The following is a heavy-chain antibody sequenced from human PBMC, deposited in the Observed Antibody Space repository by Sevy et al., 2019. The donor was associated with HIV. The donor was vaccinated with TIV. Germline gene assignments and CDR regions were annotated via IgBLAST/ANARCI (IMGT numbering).Heavy chain of an antibody. Sequence: GGSLRLSCAASGFTFSSYGMHWVRQTPGKGLEWVAVIWYDGSSKYYADSVKGRFTISRDNSKNTLYLQMNSLRAEDTAGYYCARDKLPPVMVTMVRGALSYYFDSWGQGSLVTVSS. CDR2: IWYDGSSK. J-gene: IGHJ4*02. D-gene: IGHD3-10*01. CDR1: GFTFSSYG. CDR3: ARDKLPPVMVTMVRGALSYYFDS. V-gene: IGHV3-33*01.